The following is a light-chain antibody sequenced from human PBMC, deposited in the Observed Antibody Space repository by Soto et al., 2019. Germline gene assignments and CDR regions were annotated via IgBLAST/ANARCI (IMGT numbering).Light chain of an antibody. CDR3: QSYDISNVV. Sequence: NFMLTQPHSVSESPGKTVTISCTGSSGSIASNYVQWYQQRPGSAPTTVIYEDNQRPSGVPDRFSGSIDSSSNSVSLTISGLKTEDEADYYCQSYDISNVVFGGGTQLTVL. J-gene: IGLJ2*01. V-gene: IGLV6-57*02. CDR1: SGSIASNY. CDR2: EDN.